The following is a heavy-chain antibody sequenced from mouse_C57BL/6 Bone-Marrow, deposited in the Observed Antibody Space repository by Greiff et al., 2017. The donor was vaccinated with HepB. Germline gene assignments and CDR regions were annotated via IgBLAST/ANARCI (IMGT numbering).Heavy chain of an antibody. Sequence: EVKLQQSGPGLVKPSQSLSLTCSVTGYSITSGYYWNWIRQFPGNKLEWMGYISYDGSNNYNPSLKNRISITRDTSKNQFFLKLNSVTTEDTATYYCANGNYGAMDYWGQGTSVTVSS. CDR3: ANGNYGAMDY. J-gene: IGHJ4*01. CDR1: GYSITSGYY. V-gene: IGHV3-6*01. CDR2: ISYDGSN. D-gene: IGHD2-1*01.